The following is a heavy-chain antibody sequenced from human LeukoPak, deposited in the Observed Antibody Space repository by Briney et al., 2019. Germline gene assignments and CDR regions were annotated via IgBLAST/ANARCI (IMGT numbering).Heavy chain of an antibody. Sequence: GGSLRLSCAVSGFTFNNYAMSWVRQAPGKGLEWVSTISGSGGSTYYADSVKGRFTISRDNSKNTLYLQMNSLRAEDTAVYYCAKVASRTWIQLWLHRNYFDYWGQGTLVTVSS. V-gene: IGHV3-23*01. D-gene: IGHD5-18*01. CDR3: AKVASRTWIQLWLHRNYFDY. J-gene: IGHJ4*02. CDR2: ISGSGGST. CDR1: GFTFNNYA.